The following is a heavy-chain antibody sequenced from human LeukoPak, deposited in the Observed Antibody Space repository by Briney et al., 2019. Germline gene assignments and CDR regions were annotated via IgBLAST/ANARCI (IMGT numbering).Heavy chain of an antibody. V-gene: IGHV4-38-2*01. J-gene: IGHJ3*02. CDR3: ARLSHSYCSGGGCRGAFDI. D-gene: IGHD2-15*01. Sequence: SETLSLTCAVSGYSISSGYYWGWIRQPPGKGLEWIGSIYHSGSAYYNPSLKSRVTISVDTSKNQFSLKLSSVTAADTAIYYCARLSHSYCSGGGCRGAFDICGQGKMVTVSS. CDR1: GYSISSGYY. CDR2: IYHSGSA.